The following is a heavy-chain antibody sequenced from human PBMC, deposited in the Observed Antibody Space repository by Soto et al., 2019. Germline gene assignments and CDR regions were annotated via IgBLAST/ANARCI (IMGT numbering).Heavy chain of an antibody. D-gene: IGHD6-13*01. CDR2: IYHSGTT. J-gene: IGHJ4*02. CDR3: ARELPSVWVRAGHFGV. V-gene: IGHV4-30-2*01. CDR1: GGSISSGDYS. Sequence: QLQLQESGSGLVKPSQTLSLTCAVAGGSISSGDYSWNWIRQPPGKGLEWLGNIYHSGTTYYNPSLKSRVTVSGDRSKNQFSVKLSSVTAADTAGYYCARELPSVWVRAGHFGVWGQGTLVTVSS.